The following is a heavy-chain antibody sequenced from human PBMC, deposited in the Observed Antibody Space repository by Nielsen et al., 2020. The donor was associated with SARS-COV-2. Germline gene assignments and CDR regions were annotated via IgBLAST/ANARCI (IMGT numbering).Heavy chain of an antibody. Sequence: SLKISCAASGFTFDDYAMHWVRQAPGKGLEWVSGISWNSGSIGYADSVKGRFTISRDNAKNSLYLQMNSLRAEDTAVYYCAKQYSYGWGDFDYWGQGTLVTVSS. CDR3: AKQYSYGWGDFDY. CDR1: GFTFDDYA. D-gene: IGHD5-18*01. V-gene: IGHV3-9*01. J-gene: IGHJ4*02. CDR2: ISWNSGSI.